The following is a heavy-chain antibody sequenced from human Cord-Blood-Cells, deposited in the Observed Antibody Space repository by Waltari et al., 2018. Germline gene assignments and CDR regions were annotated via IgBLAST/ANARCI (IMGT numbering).Heavy chain of an antibody. CDR3: ARHRYYYDSSGYCDY. CDR2: IYPGDSET. J-gene: IGHJ4*02. D-gene: IGHD3-22*01. Sequence: EVQLVQSGAEVKKPGESLKISCKGSGYSFTSYWIGWVRQMPGKGLEWMGIIYPGDSETRHSPSFQGQVTISADKSISTAYLQWSSLKASDTAMYYCARHRYYYDSSGYCDYWGQGTLVTVSS. CDR1: GYSFTSYW. V-gene: IGHV5-51*01.